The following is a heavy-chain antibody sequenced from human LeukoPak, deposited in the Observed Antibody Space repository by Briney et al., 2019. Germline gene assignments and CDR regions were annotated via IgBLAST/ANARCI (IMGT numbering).Heavy chain of an antibody. V-gene: IGHV3-23*01. CDR1: GFTFSSYA. CDR2: ISGRRGGT. J-gene: IGHJ3*02. D-gene: IGHD5-12*01. Sequence: GGSLRLSCAASGFTFSSYAMHWVRQAPGKGLEWLSSISGRRGGTNHADSVKGRFTISRDNSRNTLYLQMNSLRAEDTAIYYCAKDLEFSGYDALDIWGQGTMVTVS. CDR3: AKDLEFSGYDALDI.